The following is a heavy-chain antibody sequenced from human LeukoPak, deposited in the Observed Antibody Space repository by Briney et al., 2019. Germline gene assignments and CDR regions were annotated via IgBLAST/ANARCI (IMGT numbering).Heavy chain of an antibody. CDR3: ARGVHGSGSYGQFDH. CDR2: IYGSTSA. D-gene: IGHD3-10*01. J-gene: IGHJ4*02. CDR1: GFTVSSNY. V-gene: IGHV3-66*01. Sequence: GGSPRLSCAASGFTVSSNYINWVRQAPGKGLEWVSLIYGSTSADYADSVKGRFTISRDTSMNTVYLQMNSLRAEDTAVYYCARGVHGSGSYGQFDHWGQGTLVTVSS.